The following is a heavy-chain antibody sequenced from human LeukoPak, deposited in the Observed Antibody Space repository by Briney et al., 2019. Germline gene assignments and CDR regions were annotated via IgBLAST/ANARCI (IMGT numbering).Heavy chain of an antibody. J-gene: IGHJ6*03. CDR2: ISYDGSNK. V-gene: IGHV3-30*04. D-gene: IGHD2-15*01. CDR1: GFTFSSYA. CDR3: ARDRSGGLQPNYYYYMDV. Sequence: GGSLRLSCAASGFTFSSYAMHWVRQAPGKGLEWVAVISYDGSNKYYADSVKGRFTISRDNSKNTLYLQMNSLRAEDTAVYYCARDRSGGLQPNYYYYMDVWGKGTTVTVSS.